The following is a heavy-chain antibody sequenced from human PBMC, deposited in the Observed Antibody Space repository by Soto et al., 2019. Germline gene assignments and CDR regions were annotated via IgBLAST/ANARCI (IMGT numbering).Heavy chain of an antibody. CDR2: IYHSGST. CDR3: ANHPRGYCSGGSCYPGGDF. V-gene: IGHV4-59*08. J-gene: IGHJ4*02. CDR1: GASFSSNF. Sequence: SETLSLTCTVSGASFSSNFWSWIRQPPGKGLEWIGYIYHSGSTNYNPSLKSRVTISVFPSKNQFSLELTSVTAADTALYYCANHPRGYCSGGSCYPGGDFWGQGTLVTVSS. D-gene: IGHD2-15*01.